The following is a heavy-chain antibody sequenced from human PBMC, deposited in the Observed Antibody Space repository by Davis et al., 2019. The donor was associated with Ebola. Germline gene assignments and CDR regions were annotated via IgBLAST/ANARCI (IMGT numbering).Heavy chain of an antibody. CDR2: IYYSGST. Sequence: SETLSLTCTVSGGSISSSSYYWGWIRQPPGKGLEWIGSIYYSGSTYYNPSLKSRVTISVDTSNNQFSLKLTSVSAADTAVYYCATRRLSFEAIDYWGQGTLVTVSS. CDR3: ATRRLSFEAIDY. V-gene: IGHV4-39*01. J-gene: IGHJ4*02. CDR1: GGSISSSSYY. D-gene: IGHD1-26*01.